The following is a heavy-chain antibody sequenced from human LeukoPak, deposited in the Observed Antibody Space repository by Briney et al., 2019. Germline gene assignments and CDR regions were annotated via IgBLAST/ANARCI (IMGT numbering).Heavy chain of an antibody. CDR2: INHSGST. CDR1: GGSFSGYY. Sequence: SETLSLTCAVYGGSFSGYYWSWIRQPPGKGLEWIGEINHSGSTNYNPSLKGRVTISVDTSKNQFSLKLSSVTAADTAVYYCARGTLDYDYVWGSYRYAFDIWGQGTMVTVSS. CDR3: ARGTLDYDYVWGSYRYAFDI. D-gene: IGHD3-16*02. J-gene: IGHJ3*02. V-gene: IGHV4-34*01.